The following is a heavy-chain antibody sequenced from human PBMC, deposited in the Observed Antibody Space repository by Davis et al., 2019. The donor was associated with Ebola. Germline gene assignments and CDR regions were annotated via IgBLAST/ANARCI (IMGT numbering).Heavy chain of an antibody. D-gene: IGHD2-21*02. J-gene: IGHJ4*02. CDR1: GFTFTDSD. V-gene: IGHV3-73*01. CDR2: IKNKGENYAT. CDR3: TRRHCDKMNLHCYSLS. Sequence: GESLKISCAASGFTFTDSDIHWVRQASGKGLEWVGRIKNKGENYATAYGASMTGRFIISRDDSTNTAYLQMHSLTTEDTAVYYCTRRHCDKMNLHCYSLSWGQGTQVTVSS.